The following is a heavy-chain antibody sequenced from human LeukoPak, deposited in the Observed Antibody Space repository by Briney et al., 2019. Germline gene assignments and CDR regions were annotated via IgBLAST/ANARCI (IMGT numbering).Heavy chain of an antibody. CDR3: SKRGSDSPSCFQH. CDR1: GFTFSTYA. D-gene: IGHD2-21*02. V-gene: IGHV3-23*01. Sequence: PGGSLRLSCAASGFTFSTYAMTWVRQVPGKGPEWVSAISSSGADTHYADSVKGRFTIYRDNSKNTLYLQMNSLRAEDTAVYYCSKRGSDSPSCFQHWGQGTLVTVSS. CDR2: ISSSGADT. J-gene: IGHJ1*01.